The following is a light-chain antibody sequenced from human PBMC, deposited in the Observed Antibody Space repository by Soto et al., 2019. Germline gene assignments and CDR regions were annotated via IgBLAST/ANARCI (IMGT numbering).Light chain of an antibody. CDR2: DAS. CDR1: QSISSW. CDR3: QQYNSYST. V-gene: IGKV1-5*01. J-gene: IGKJ1*01. Sequence: DIQMTQSPSTLSASVGDRVTITCRASQSISSWLAWYQQKPGKAPKLLIYDASSLESGVPSRFSGSGSGTEFTLTISSLQPDDSATYYCQQYNSYSTSGQGTKVDIK.